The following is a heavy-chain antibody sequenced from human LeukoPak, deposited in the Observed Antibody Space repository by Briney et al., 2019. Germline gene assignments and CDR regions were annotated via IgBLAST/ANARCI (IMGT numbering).Heavy chain of an antibody. D-gene: IGHD3-3*01. V-gene: IGHV1-8*03. CDR3: ASTPDFWSGYYFDY. Sequence: ASVKVSCKASGYTFTSYDINWVRQATGQGLEWMGWMNPNSGNTGYAQKFQGRATITRNTSISTAYMELSSLRSEDTAVYYCASTPDFWSGYYFDYWGQGTLVTVSS. CDR1: GYTFTSYD. CDR2: MNPNSGNT. J-gene: IGHJ4*02.